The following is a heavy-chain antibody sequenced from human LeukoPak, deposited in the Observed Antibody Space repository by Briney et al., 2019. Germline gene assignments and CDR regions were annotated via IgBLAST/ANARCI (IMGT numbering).Heavy chain of an antibody. J-gene: IGHJ4*02. Sequence: PGGSLRLSCAASGFTLSNAWMTWVRQAPGKGLEWVGRIKSKSDGGTTDYAAPVKGRFTISRDDSKNTVYLQMNSLKTEDTAMFYCTTYTMGAFDSWGQGTLVTVSS. V-gene: IGHV3-15*01. CDR3: TTYTMGAFDS. CDR2: IKSKSDGGTT. CDR1: GFTLSNAW. D-gene: IGHD3-10*01.